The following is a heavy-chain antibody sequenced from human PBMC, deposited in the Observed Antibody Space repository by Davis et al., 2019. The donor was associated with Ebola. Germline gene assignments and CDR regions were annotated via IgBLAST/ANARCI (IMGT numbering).Heavy chain of an antibody. Sequence: AVSVKVSCKASGYTFTRYGISWVRQAPGQGLEWMGWISAYNGNTNYAQNLQGRVTMTTDTSTSTAYMEVRSLRYDDTAVYYCARAVTTVPPSGWFDPWGQGTLVTVSS. CDR1: GYTFTRYG. V-gene: IGHV1-18*01. CDR2: ISAYNGNT. J-gene: IGHJ5*02. CDR3: ARAVTTVPPSGWFDP. D-gene: IGHD4-17*01.